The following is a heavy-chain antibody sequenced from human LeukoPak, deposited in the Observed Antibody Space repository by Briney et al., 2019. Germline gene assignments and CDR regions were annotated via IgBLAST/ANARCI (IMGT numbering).Heavy chain of an antibody. J-gene: IGHJ4*02. Sequence: ASVKVSCKTSGYSENFYGITWVRQVAGQGLEWMGWISAQHGQTEYAPNSQDRVTMTTDTYTNTAYMELRSLRSDDTAVYYCARDNGDSYFDYWGQGTLVTVSS. CDR3: ARDNGDSYFDY. CDR1: GYSENFYG. CDR2: ISAQHGQT. D-gene: IGHD4-17*01. V-gene: IGHV1-18*01.